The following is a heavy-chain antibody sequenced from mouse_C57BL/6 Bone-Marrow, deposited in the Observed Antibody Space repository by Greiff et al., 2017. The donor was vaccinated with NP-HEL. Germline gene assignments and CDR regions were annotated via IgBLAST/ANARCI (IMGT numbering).Heavy chain of an antibody. V-gene: IGHV10-1*01. D-gene: IGHD1-1*01. CDR1: GFSFNTYA. Sequence: EVQLVESGGGLVQPKGSLKLSCAASGFSFNTYAMNWVRQAPGKGLEWVARIRSKSNNYATYYADSVKDRFTISRDDSESMLYLQMNNLKTEDTAMYYCVRLSYYGSSLDYWGQGTTLTVSS. J-gene: IGHJ2*01. CDR3: VRLSYYGSSLDY. CDR2: IRSKSNNYAT.